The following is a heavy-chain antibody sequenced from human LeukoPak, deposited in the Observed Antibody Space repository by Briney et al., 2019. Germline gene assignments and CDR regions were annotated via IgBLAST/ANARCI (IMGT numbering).Heavy chain of an antibody. CDR2: ISGSGGST. CDR3: AKAPKGQQLHFDY. Sequence: PGGSLRLSCAASGFTFSSYAMSWVRQAPGKGLEWVSAISGSGGSTYYADSVKGRFTISRDNSKNTLYLRMNSLRAEDTAVYYCAKAPKGQQLHFDYWGQGTLVTVSS. CDR1: GFTFSSYA. D-gene: IGHD6-13*01. V-gene: IGHV3-23*01. J-gene: IGHJ4*02.